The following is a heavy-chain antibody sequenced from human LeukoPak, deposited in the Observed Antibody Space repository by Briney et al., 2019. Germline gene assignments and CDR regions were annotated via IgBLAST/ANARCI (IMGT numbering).Heavy chain of an antibody. CDR2: ISYDGSNK. V-gene: IGHV3-30*03. Sequence: GGSLRLSCAASGFTFSNYGVHWVRQAPGKGLEWVAVISYDGSNKYFADSVKGRFTISRDNPKNTLYLQMNSLRPEDTAVYYCARGSIVGARGLGDYWGQGTLVTVSS. J-gene: IGHJ4*02. CDR3: ARGSIVGARGLGDY. D-gene: IGHD1-26*01. CDR1: GFTFSNYG.